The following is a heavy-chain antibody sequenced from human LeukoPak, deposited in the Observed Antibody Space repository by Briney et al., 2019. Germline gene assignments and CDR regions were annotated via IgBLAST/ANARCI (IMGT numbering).Heavy chain of an antibody. CDR1: GYSITSSSW. Sequence: SDTLSLTCAVSGYSITSSSWWGWIRQPPGKGLEWIGYIYHSGTTYYNPSLKSRVTISVDTSKNQFSLKLSSVTAADTAVYYCARHYGPWGQGTLVTVSS. J-gene: IGHJ5*02. D-gene: IGHD3-16*01. CDR2: IYHSGTT. CDR3: ARHYGP. V-gene: IGHV4-28*01.